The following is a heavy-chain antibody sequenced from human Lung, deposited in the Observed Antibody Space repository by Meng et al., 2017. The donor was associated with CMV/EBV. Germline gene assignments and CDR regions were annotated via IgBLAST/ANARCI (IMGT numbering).Heavy chain of an antibody. J-gene: IGHJ6*02. CDR1: GGSFNGYF. CDR3: AKDPVKPPKVQLRKNYYYYGFEV. Sequence: GSLRLSCALYGGSFNGYFWSWIRQSPGKGLEWIGEIDRSGNTNYDPSLESRLSISIDTSRNQFSLKLSSLTAADTSLYYCAKDPVKPPKVQLRKNYYYYGFEVWGQGTTVTVSS. CDR2: IDRSGNT. V-gene: IGHV4-34*01. D-gene: IGHD1-1*01.